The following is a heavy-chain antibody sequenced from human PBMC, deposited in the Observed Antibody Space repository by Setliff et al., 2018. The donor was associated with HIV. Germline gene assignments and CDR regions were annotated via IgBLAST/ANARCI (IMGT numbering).Heavy chain of an antibody. CDR3: ARGRYCSAGSCYSKLSWFDP. V-gene: IGHV1-69*05. Sequence: VASVKVSCKASGGTFRKYAISWVRQAPGQGLEWMGGIIPIFGIANYAQKFQDRVTITTDESTTTAYMELSSLRSEDTAVYFCARGRYCSAGSCYSKLSWFDPWGQGTLVTVSS. CDR1: GGTFRKYA. CDR2: IIPIFGIA. D-gene: IGHD2-15*01. J-gene: IGHJ5*02.